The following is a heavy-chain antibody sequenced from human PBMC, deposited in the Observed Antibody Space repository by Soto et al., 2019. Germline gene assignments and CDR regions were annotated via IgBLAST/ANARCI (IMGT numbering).Heavy chain of an antibody. Sequence: ASVKVSCKASGGTFSSYAISWVRQAPGQGLEWMGWISAYNGNTNYAQKLQGRVTMTTDTSTSTAYMELRSLTSDDTAAYYCARDSPPNYLWGQGTLVTVSS. V-gene: IGHV1-18*01. D-gene: IGHD7-27*01. CDR2: ISAYNGNT. CDR3: ARDSPPNYL. CDR1: GGTFSSYA. J-gene: IGHJ5*02.